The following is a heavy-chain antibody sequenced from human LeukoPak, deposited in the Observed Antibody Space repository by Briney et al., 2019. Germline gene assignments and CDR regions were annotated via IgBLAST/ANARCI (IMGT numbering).Heavy chain of an antibody. CDR3: ARRDYAAWFDP. J-gene: IGHJ5*02. V-gene: IGHV4-39*01. CDR1: GDSITSGAFY. CDR2: VYYSGST. Sequence: SETLSLTCNVSGDSITSGAFYWAWIRQSPGKGLEWIGNVYYSGSTQYNPSLRGRISISMDKTKNQFSLNLNSVSVTDTAIYYCARRDYAAWFDPWGQGTLVTVSS. D-gene: IGHD4/OR15-4a*01.